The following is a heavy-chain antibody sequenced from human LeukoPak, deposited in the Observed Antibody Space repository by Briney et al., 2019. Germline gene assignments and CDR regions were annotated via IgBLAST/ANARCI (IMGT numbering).Heavy chain of an antibody. V-gene: IGHV4-39*01. D-gene: IGHD4/OR15-4a*01. Sequence: PSETLSLTSNVSGASINSILYYWGWIRQPPGKGLKWIGNIFHDGSTYFNPSLKSRVSLSVDTSKRYFSLKLTSVTAADTSVYYCARHVLSNRSFDTWGQGTLVSVSS. CDR1: GASINSILYY. CDR3: ARHVLSNRSFDT. CDR2: IFHDGST. J-gene: IGHJ5*02.